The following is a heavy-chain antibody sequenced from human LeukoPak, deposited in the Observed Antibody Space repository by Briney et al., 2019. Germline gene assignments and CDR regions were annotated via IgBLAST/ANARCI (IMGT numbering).Heavy chain of an antibody. D-gene: IGHD6-13*01. CDR2: ISGSGGST. CDR1: GFTFSSFA. CDR3: AKRGSSWSFDY. V-gene: IGHV3-23*01. J-gene: IGHJ4*02. Sequence: GGSLRLSCAASGFTFSSFAMTWVRQAPGKGLEWVSLISGSGGSTYYADSVKGRFTISGDNSKNTLYLQMNSLRAEDTAVYYCAKRGSSWSFDYWGQGTLVTVSS.